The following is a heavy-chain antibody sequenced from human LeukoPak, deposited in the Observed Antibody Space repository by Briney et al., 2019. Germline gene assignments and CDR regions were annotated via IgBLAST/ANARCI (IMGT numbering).Heavy chain of an antibody. CDR1: GGSFSGYY. CDR2: INHSGST. Sequence: SETLSLTCAVYGGSFSGYYWSWIRQPPGKGLEWIGEINHSGSTNYNPSLKSRVTISVDTSKNQFSLKLSSVTAADTAVYYCARRGFSSSRGAFGYWGQGTLVTVSS. J-gene: IGHJ4*02. CDR3: ARRGFSSSRGAFGY. D-gene: IGHD6-13*01. V-gene: IGHV4-34*01.